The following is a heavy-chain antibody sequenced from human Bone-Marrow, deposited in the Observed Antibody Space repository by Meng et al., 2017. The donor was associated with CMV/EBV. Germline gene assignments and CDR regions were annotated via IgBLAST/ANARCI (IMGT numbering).Heavy chain of an antibody. V-gene: IGHV3-30*04. J-gene: IGHJ6*02. Sequence: GESLKISCVASGFTFATHHIHWVRQTPGKGLEWVAFISPDGTTTHYADSVKGQFTISRDTAKSSLYLQMTSLRAEDTAVYSCATYGGYYYFWSGDGGYHYCMDVWGQGTTVTVSS. CDR1: GFTFATHH. CDR3: ATYGGYYYFWSGDGGYHYCMDV. CDR2: ISPDGTTT. D-gene: IGHD3-3*01.